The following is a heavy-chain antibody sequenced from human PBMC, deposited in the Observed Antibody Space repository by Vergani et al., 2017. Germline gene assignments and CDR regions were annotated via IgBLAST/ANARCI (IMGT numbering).Heavy chain of an antibody. V-gene: IGHV1-3*01. CDR3: ARERKDDSSGYYTPSYNXFDP. Sequence: QVQLVQSGAEVKKPGASVKVSCKASGYTFTSYAMHWVRQAPGQRLEWMGWINAGNGNTKYSQKFQGRVTITRDTSASTAYMELSSLRSEDTSVYYCARERKDDSSGYYTPSYNXFDPWGQGTLVTVSS. CDR2: INAGNGNT. CDR1: GYTFTSYA. D-gene: IGHD3-22*01. J-gene: IGHJ5*02.